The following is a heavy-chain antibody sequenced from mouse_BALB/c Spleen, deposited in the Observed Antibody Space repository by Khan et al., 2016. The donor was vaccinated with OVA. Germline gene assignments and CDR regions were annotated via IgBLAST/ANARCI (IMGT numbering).Heavy chain of an antibody. D-gene: IGHD2-2*01. CDR1: GYTFSSYY. CDR2: INPNNGGS. Sequence: QVQLQQSGAELVKTGASVQLSCKASGYTFSSYYLYWVKQRPGQGLEWIGEINPNNGGSNFNEKFKNRATLTVDKSSYTAYMQLSSLTSEDSAAYDCTRSGYGSFAFWGQGTLVTVSA. CDR3: TRSGYGSFAF. J-gene: IGHJ3*01. V-gene: IGHV1S81*02.